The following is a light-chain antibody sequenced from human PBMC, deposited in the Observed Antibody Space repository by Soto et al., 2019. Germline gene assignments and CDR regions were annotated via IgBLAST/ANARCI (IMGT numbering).Light chain of an antibody. Sequence: EVVMTQSPATLSVSPGERATLSCRASQSVSRNLAWYQQRPGRAPRLLIYDASTRATNIPTRFSGSGSGTEFTLTISSLKSEDFAVYYCPQDNHWPLYTVGQGIKLEIK. CDR2: DAS. V-gene: IGKV3-15*01. J-gene: IGKJ2*01. CDR3: PQDNHWPLYT. CDR1: QSVSRN.